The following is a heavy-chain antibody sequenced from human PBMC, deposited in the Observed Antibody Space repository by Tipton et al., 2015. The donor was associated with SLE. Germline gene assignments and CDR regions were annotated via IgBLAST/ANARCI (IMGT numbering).Heavy chain of an antibody. CDR1: GFTFSRYA. CDR2: IRSTGGST. Sequence: GSLRLSCAASGFTFSRYAMHWVRQAPGKGLEYVSAIRSTGGSTYYADSVKGRFTISRDNSKNTLYLQMDSLRAEDMAVYFCARVSPEEEYSAAGTRGTFGAFDYWGQGILVTVSS. J-gene: IGHJ4*02. CDR3: ARVSPEEEYSAAGTRGTFGAFDY. D-gene: IGHD6-13*01. V-gene: IGHV3-64*02.